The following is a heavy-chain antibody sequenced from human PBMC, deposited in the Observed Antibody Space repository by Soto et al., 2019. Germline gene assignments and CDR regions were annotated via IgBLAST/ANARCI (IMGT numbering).Heavy chain of an antibody. CDR2: INSDASII. CDR1: GITFRNYW. D-gene: IGHD3-10*01. J-gene: IGHJ4*02. Sequence: EVQLVESGGGLVQPGGSLRLSCAVSGITFRNYWMRWIRQAPGKGLVWVSHINSDASIINYADSVKGRFTISRDNARNPTYLQINRLRVDDTAIYYFASDAAAGQKFCGQGKLVTPSS. V-gene: IGHV3-74*02. CDR3: ASDAAAGQKF.